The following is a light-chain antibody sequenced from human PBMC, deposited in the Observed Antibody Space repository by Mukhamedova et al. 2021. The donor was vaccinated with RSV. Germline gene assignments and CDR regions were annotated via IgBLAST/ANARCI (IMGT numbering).Light chain of an antibody. V-gene: IGKV1-5*03. Sequence: WYQRRVHGKAPKLLIYKASNLQSGVPSRFSGSGSGTEFTLTISSLQPDDLATYFCQHYITYWTFGQGTKVEIK. J-gene: IGKJ1*01. CDR2: KAS. CDR3: QHYITYWT.